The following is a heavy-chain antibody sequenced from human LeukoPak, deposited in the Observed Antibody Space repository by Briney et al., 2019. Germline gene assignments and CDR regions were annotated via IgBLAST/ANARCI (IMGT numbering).Heavy chain of an antibody. J-gene: IGHJ4*02. V-gene: IGHV3-23*01. D-gene: IGHD1-26*01. CDR1: GFTFSSYA. CDR3: AKDLGYGGSYSDY. CDR2: ISGSGGST. Sequence: GGSLRLSCAASGFTFSSYAMSWVRQAPGKGLEWVSAISGSGGSTYYADSVKGRFTISRDNSKNTLYLEMNSLRAEDTAVYYCAKDLGYGGSYSDYWGQGTLVTVSS.